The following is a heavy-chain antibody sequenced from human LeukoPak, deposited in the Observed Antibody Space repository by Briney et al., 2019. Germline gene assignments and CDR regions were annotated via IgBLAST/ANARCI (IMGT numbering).Heavy chain of an antibody. J-gene: IGHJ5*02. CDR2: IYHSGST. D-gene: IGHD3-3*01. V-gene: IGHV4-38-2*02. CDR1: GYSISSGYY. CDR3: ARDQGLTIFGVVHNWFDP. Sequence: SETLSLTCTVSGYSISSGYYWGWIRQPPGKGLEWIGSIYHSGSTYYNQSLKSRVTISVDTAKNQFSLKLSSVTAADPAVYYCARDQGLTIFGVVHNWFDPWGQGTLVTVSS.